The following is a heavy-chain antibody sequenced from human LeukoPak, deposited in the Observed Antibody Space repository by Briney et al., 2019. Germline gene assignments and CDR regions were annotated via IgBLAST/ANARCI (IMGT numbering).Heavy chain of an antibody. V-gene: IGHV4-34*01. J-gene: IGHJ4*02. D-gene: IGHD3-16*02. Sequence: SETLSLTCAVYGGSFSGYYWSWIRQPPGKGLEWIGEINHSGSTNYNPSLMSRVTISVDTSKNQFSLKLSSVTAADTAVYYCARSLRLGELSLGVFDYWGRGTLVTVSS. CDR2: INHSGST. CDR1: GGSFSGYY. CDR3: ARSLRLGELSLGVFDY.